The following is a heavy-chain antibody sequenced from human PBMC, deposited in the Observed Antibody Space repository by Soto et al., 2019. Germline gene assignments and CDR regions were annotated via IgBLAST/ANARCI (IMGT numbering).Heavy chain of an antibody. Sequence: QVQLQQWGAGLLKPSETLSLTCAVYGGSFSGYYWSWIRQPPGKGPEWIGEINPSGSTNYTPSLKSRVTMSGDTPKNQFSLKLTSVTAADTAVYYCARGRDGGAANWGQGTLVTVSS. D-gene: IGHD4-17*01. CDR1: GGSFSGYY. J-gene: IGHJ4*02. V-gene: IGHV4-34*01. CDR3: ARGRDGGAAN. CDR2: INPSGST.